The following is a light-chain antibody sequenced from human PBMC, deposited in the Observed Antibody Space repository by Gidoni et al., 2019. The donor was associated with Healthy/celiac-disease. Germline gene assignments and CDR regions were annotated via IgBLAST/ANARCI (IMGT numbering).Light chain of an antibody. J-gene: IGKJ4*01. V-gene: IGKV1-27*01. CDR1: QGISNY. CDR3: QKYNSAPRT. CDR2: AAS. Sequence: DIQMTQSPSSLSASVGDRVTITCRASQGISNYFAWYQQKPGKVPQLLIYAASTLPSVVPSLFSGSGSAADFPLTISILQPEDVATYYCQKYNSAPRTFGGGTKVEIK.